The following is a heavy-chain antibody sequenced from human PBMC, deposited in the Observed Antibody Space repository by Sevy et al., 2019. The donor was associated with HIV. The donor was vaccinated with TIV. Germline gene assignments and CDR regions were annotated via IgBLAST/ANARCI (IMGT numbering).Heavy chain of an antibody. J-gene: IGHJ4*02. CDR1: GFTFSSYW. D-gene: IGHD3-10*01. V-gene: IGHV3-7*01. Sequence: GGSLRLSCAASGFTFSSYWMSWVRQAPGKGLEWVAKIKQDGSAKYYVDSVKGRFTFSRDNAKNSLYLQMNSLRAEDTAVYYCAKVGPYYYGSGSDFDYWGQGTLVTVSS. CDR3: AKVGPYYYGSGSDFDY. CDR2: IKQDGSAK.